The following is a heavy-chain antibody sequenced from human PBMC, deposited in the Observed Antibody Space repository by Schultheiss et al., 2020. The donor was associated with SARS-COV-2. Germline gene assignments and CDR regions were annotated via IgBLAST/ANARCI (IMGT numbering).Heavy chain of an antibody. CDR2: IWYDGSNK. Sequence: GESLKISCTASGFTFNNNGMHWVRQAPGKGLEWVAVIWYDGSNKYYADSVKGRFTNSRDNSKNTLYLQMDSLRAEDTAVYYCARWGNSKILDHWGQGTLVTVSS. D-gene: IGHD3-16*01. V-gene: IGHV3-33*01. CDR1: GFTFNNNG. J-gene: IGHJ4*02. CDR3: ARWGNSKILDH.